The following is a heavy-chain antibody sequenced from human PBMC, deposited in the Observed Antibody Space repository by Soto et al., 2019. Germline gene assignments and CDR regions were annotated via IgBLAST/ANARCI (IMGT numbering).Heavy chain of an antibody. Sequence: GSLRLSCAASGFDFSTYYMNWVRQAPGKGLEWVADIKEDGSEKYYVDSVKGRFTISRDNTKNSVYLQMNSLRAEDTAVYYCARAPYYDFDRADYWGQGTLVTVSS. CDR1: GFDFSTYY. J-gene: IGHJ4*02. V-gene: IGHV3-7*03. D-gene: IGHD3-3*01. CDR3: ARAPYYDFDRADY. CDR2: IKEDGSEK.